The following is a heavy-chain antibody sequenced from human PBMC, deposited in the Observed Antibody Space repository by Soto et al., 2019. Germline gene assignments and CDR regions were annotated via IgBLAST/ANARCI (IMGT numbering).Heavy chain of an antibody. D-gene: IGHD6-13*01. J-gene: IGHJ4*02. Sequence: QRQLVDSGGXVVQPGRSLRLSCEASGFSFSSYGMHWVRQAPGKGLEWXXXISDDGTFKDYADSVQGRFTISRDNSENTLFLQMNSLGPNDTAVYYCAKDYGPKAPYPYSNTHTDFWGLGTRVTVSS. CDR2: ISDDGTFK. V-gene: IGHV3-30*18. CDR1: GFSFSSYG. CDR3: AKDYGPKAPYPYSNTHTDF.